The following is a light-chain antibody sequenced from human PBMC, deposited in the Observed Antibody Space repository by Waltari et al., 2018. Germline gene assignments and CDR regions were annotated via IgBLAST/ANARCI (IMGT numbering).Light chain of an antibody. J-gene: IGKJ1*01. Sequence: EIVLTQSPGTLSLSPGESATLSCRASQSVGTSVTWYQQKPGQAPSLLIYDVSNRATAIPDRFSGSGSGTDFTLTISSLEPEDFAVYYCHQRSNWPRTFGQGTKVELK. CDR1: QSVGTS. CDR2: DVS. CDR3: HQRSNWPRT. V-gene: IGKV3-11*01.